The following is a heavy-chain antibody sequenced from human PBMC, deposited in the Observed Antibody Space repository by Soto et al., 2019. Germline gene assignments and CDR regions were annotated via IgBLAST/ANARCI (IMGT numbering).Heavy chain of an antibody. J-gene: IGHJ4*02. Sequence: PGGSLRLSCAASGFTFSSYWMSWVRQAPGKGLEWVANIKQDGSEKYYVDSVKGRFTISRDNAKNSLYLQMNSLRAEDTAVYYCARYIAVAGTENYFDGWGQGTRVTVSS. V-gene: IGHV3-7*02. CDR3: ARYIAVAGTENYFDG. CDR1: GFTFSSYW. CDR2: IKQDGSEK. D-gene: IGHD6-19*01.